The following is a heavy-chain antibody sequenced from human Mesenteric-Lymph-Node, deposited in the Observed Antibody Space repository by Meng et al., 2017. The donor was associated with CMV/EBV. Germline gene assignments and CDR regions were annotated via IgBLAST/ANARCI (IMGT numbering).Heavy chain of an antibody. V-gene: IGHV3-74*01. Sequence: GESLKISCAASGFTFSDHWMHWVRQAPGKGLVWVSRISSDGGSTSNADSVKGRFTISRDNAKNTLYLQMNSLRAEDTAVYYCARENDSSGRFFDYWGHGTLVTVSS. CDR3: ARENDSSGRFFDY. J-gene: IGHJ4*01. CDR2: ISSDGGST. D-gene: IGHD6-19*01. CDR1: GFTFSDHW.